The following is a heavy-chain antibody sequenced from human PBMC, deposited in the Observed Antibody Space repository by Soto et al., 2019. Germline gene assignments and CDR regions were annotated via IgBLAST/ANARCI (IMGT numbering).Heavy chain of an antibody. CDR1: GGSISSGPYS. CDR2: FHYSENT. Sequence: SETLSLTCTVSGGSISSGPYSWGWIRRPPGEGLEWIGTFHYSENTYYNPSLESRVTISVDTSKNQFSLKLTSVTAADTAVYYCARDNITGLFDYWGQGTLVTVSS. V-gene: IGHV4-39*02. CDR3: ARDNITGLFDY. J-gene: IGHJ4*02. D-gene: IGHD2-8*02.